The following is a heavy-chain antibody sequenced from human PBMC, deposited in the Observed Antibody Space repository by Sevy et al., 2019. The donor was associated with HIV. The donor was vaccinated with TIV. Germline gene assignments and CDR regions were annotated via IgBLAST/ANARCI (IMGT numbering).Heavy chain of an antibody. J-gene: IGHJ4*02. CDR2: ISGFNGNT. CDR3: AGGYSSTYYGSVDY. D-gene: IGHD6-13*01. CDR1: SYTFSNYG. V-gene: IGHV1-18*01. Sequence: ASVKVSCKASSYTFSNYGITWVRQAPGQGLEWVGWISGFNGNTKYAQKFQGRVTVTTDTSTTTVYMELGSLRSDDTAVYYCAGGYSSTYYGSVDYWGQGTLVTVSS.